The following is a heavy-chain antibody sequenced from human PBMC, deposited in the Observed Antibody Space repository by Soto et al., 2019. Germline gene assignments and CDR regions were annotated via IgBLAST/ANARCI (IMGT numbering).Heavy chain of an antibody. D-gene: IGHD2-15*01. CDR2: INPNSGGT. J-gene: IGHJ5*02. Sequence: QVQLVQSGAEVKKPGASVKVSCKAPGYTFTGYYMHWVRQAPGQGLEWMGWINPNSGGTNYAQKFQGWVTITRDTSISTADMELSRLRSDDTAVYYCARGGDLYCSGGSCYSWFDPWGQGTVVTVSS. CDR1: GYTFTGYY. V-gene: IGHV1-2*04. CDR3: ARGGDLYCSGGSCYSWFDP.